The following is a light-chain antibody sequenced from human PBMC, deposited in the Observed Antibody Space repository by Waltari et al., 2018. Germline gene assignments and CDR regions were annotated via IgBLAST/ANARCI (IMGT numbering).Light chain of an antibody. CDR2: AAS. CDR1: QSISSY. Sequence: DIQMTQSPSSLSASVGVRVTITCRASQSISSYLNWYQQKPGKAPKLLIYAASSLQSGVPSRFSGSGSVTDFTLTISSLQPEDFATYYCQQSYSTPYTFGQGTKLEIK. CDR3: QQSYSTPYT. V-gene: IGKV1-39*01. J-gene: IGKJ2*01.